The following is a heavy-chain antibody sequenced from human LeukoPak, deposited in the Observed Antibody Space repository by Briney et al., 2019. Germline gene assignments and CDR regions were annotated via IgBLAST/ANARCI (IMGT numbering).Heavy chain of an antibody. V-gene: IGHV3-11*04. J-gene: IGHJ6*03. D-gene: IGHD4-17*01. Sequence: GSLRLSCVAPGFTFSDYYMSWIRQAPGKGLEWISYITNSGSTTFYADSVKGRFSISRDNANNSLFLQMNSLRAEDTAVYYCTRDVRLRHKYYYMDVWGKGTTVTVSS. CDR1: GFTFSDYY. CDR2: ITNSGSTT. CDR3: TRDVRLRHKYYYMDV.